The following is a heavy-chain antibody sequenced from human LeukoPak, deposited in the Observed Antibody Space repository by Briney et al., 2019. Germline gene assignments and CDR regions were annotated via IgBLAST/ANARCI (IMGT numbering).Heavy chain of an antibody. Sequence: GGSLRLSCAASGFTFSSYAMHCVRQAPGKGLEWVAVISYDGSNKYYADSVKGRITISRDNSKNTLYLQMDSLRAEDTAVYYCASKTGTYYVDYWGQGTLVTVSS. J-gene: IGHJ4*02. CDR1: GFTFSSYA. V-gene: IGHV3-30*01. D-gene: IGHD3-10*01. CDR2: ISYDGSNK. CDR3: ASKTGTYYVDY.